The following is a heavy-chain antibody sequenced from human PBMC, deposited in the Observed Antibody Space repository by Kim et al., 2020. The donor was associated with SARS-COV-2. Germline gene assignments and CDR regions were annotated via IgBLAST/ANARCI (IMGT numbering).Heavy chain of an antibody. CDR3: AREGFRGYYYYAFDV. J-gene: IGHJ6*01. V-gene: IGHV4-4*08. CDR2: IYSSGST. Sequence: SETLSLTCTVSGCSISGYYWSWIRQPPGTGLEWIGNIYSSGSTNYDPSLTLRGTISVYASTNKFSLSLSSVTAADTAAYYYAREGFRGYYYYAFDVW. D-gene: IGHD3-10*01. CDR1: GCSISGYY.